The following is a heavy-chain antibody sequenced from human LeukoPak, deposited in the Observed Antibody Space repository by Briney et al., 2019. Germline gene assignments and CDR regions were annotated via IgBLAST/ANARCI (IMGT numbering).Heavy chain of an antibody. D-gene: IGHD2-21*02. CDR3: ARSQYCGGDCYSAFDY. V-gene: IGHV1-46*01. J-gene: IGHJ4*02. CDR2: INPSGGST. Sequence: ASVKVSCKASGYTFISYYMHWVRQAPGQGLEWMGIINPSGGSTSYAQKFQGRVTMTRDTSTSTVYMELSSLRSEDTAVYYCARSQYCGGDCYSAFDYWGQGTLVTVSS. CDR1: GYTFISYY.